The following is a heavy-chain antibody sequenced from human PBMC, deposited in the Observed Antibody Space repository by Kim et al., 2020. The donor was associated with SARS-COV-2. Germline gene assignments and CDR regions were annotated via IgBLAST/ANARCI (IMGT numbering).Heavy chain of an antibody. V-gene: IGHV3-15*01. CDR3: TMRGY. J-gene: IGHJ4*02. Sequence: KTEGGTTDYADPVKGRITISRDDSKNTLYLQMNSLKTEDTAVYHCTMRGYWGQGTLVTVSS. CDR2: KTEGGTT.